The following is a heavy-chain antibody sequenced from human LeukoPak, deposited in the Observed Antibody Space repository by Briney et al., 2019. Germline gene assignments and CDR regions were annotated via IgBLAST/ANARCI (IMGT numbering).Heavy chain of an antibody. CDR1: GGSISGYY. Sequence: PSETLSLTCTVSGGSISGYYWGWIRQPPGKGLEWIGYIYYSGSTNYNPSLKSRVTMSVDTSKNQFSLKLSSVTAADTAVYYCARYGLAYTYDFWGQGTLVTVSS. CDR3: ARYGLAYTYDF. J-gene: IGHJ4*02. D-gene: IGHD3-16*01. CDR2: IYYSGST. V-gene: IGHV4-59*01.